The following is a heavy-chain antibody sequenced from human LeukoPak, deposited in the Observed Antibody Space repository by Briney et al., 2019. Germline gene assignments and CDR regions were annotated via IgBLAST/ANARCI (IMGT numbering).Heavy chain of an antibody. V-gene: IGHV1-8*03. CDR1: GYTFTSYD. D-gene: IGHD3-3*01. CDR3: ARDEGYDFWSGTDAFDI. CDR2: MNPNGGNT. J-gene: IGHJ3*02. Sequence: GASVKVSCKASGYTFTSYDINWVRQATGQGLEWMGWMNPNGGNTGYAQKFQGRVTITRNTSISTAYMELSSLRSEDTAVYYCARDEGYDFWSGTDAFDIWGQGTMVTVSS.